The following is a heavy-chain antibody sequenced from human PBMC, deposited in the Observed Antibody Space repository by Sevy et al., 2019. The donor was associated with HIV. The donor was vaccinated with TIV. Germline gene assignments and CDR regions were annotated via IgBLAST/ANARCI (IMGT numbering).Heavy chain of an antibody. CDR2: ISSSSATI. Sequence: GGSLRLSCAASGFNFSTSSMNWLRQAPGGGLEWLSYISSSSATIYYTDSVKGRFTISRDNAKNSRYLQMTTLRDEDTAVYYCARNYYDSSGYYFGGNPFDIWGQGTMVTVSS. V-gene: IGHV3-48*02. J-gene: IGHJ3*02. D-gene: IGHD3-22*01. CDR1: GFNFSTSS. CDR3: ARNYYDSSGYYFGGNPFDI.